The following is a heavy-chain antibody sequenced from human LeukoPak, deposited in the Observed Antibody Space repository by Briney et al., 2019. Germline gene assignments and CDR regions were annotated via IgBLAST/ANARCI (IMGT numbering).Heavy chain of an antibody. J-gene: IGHJ4*02. V-gene: IGHV3-21*01. CDR2: ISSSSSYI. CDR1: GFTFSSYS. Sequence: GGSLRLSCAASGFTFSSYSMNWVRQAPGKGLEWVSSISSSSSYIYYADSVKGRFTISRDNAKNSLYLQMNSLRAEDTSVYYCAXXPXYYYXSXXSXWXQXTLVTVSS. CDR3: AXXPXYYYXSXXSX. D-gene: IGHD3-22*01.